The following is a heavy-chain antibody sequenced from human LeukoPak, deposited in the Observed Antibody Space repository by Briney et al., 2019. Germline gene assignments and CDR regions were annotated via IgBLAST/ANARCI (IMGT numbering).Heavy chain of an antibody. J-gene: IGHJ4*02. Sequence: ASVKVSCKASGYTFTGHYMHWVRQAPGQGLEWMGWINPNSGGTNYAQKFQGRVTMTRDTSISTAYMELSTLRSDDTVVYYCARVYDKTGSISFDYWGQGTLVTVSS. CDR3: ARVYDKTGSISFDY. CDR1: GYTFTGHY. D-gene: IGHD1-1*01. V-gene: IGHV1-2*02. CDR2: INPNSGGT.